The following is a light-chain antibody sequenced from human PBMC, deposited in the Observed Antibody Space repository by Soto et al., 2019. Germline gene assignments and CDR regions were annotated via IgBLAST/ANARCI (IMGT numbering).Light chain of an antibody. Sequence: AIRMTQSPSSLSASTGDRVTITCRASQGISSYLAWYQQKPGKAPKLLIYAASTLQIGVPSRFSGSGSGADFTLTISCLQSEDFATYYCQQYYSYPRTFGKGTKVEIK. CDR1: QGISSY. V-gene: IGKV1-8*01. CDR2: AAS. CDR3: QQYYSYPRT. J-gene: IGKJ1*01.